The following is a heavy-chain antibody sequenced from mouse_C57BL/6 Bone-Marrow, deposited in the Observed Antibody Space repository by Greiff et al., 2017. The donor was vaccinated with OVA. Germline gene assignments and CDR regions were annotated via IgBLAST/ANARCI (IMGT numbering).Heavy chain of an antibody. Sequence: VQLQQSGAELVRPGASVKLSCTASGFNIKDDYMHWVKQRPEQGLEWIGWIDPENGDTEYASKFQGKATITADTSSNTAYLQLSSLTSEDTAVYYCTPDPMDYWGQGTSVTVSS. J-gene: IGHJ4*01. CDR1: GFNIKDDY. CDR3: TPDPMDY. CDR2: IDPENGDT. V-gene: IGHV14-4*01.